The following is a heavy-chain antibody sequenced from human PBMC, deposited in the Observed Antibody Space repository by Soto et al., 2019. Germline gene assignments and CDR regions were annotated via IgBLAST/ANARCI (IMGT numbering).Heavy chain of an antibody. Sequence: ASVKVSCKASGYTFTTYAIHWVRQAPGQRLEWMGWINAGNGNTKYSQKFQGRVTITRDTSASTAYMELSSLRSEDTAVYYCARDYDFWSGYYLVPGGCDYWGQGTLVTVSS. V-gene: IGHV1-3*01. CDR1: GYTFTTYA. CDR2: INAGNGNT. CDR3: ARDYDFWSGYYLVPGGCDY. J-gene: IGHJ4*02. D-gene: IGHD3-3*01.